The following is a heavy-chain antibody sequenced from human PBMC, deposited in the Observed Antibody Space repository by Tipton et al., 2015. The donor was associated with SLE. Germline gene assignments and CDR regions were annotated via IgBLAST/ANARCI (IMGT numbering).Heavy chain of an antibody. J-gene: IGHJ2*01. CDR1: GGSISSGGYS. Sequence: TLSLTCAVSGGSISSGGYSWSWIRQPPGKGLEWIGYIYHSGSTYYNPSLKSRVTISVDTSNDQFSLNLTSVTAADTAVYYCARDVWGYWYFDLWGSGTPVTVSS. CDR2: IYHSGST. CDR3: ARDVWGYWYFDL. D-gene: IGHD3-16*01. V-gene: IGHV4-30-2*02.